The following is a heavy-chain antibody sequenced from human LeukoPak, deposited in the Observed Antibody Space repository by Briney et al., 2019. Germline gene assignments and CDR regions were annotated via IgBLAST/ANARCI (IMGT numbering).Heavy chain of an antibody. CDR3: ASRGGYYFDY. Sequence: PGGSLRLSCAASGFTFSDYYMSWIRQAPGKGLEWISYISSDGTTMYYADSVKGRFTISRDNAKNLLYLQVNSLRAEDTAVYYCASRGGYYFDYWGQGALVIVSS. J-gene: IGHJ4*02. CDR2: ISSDGTTM. CDR1: GFTFSDYY. V-gene: IGHV3-11*01. D-gene: IGHD3-22*01.